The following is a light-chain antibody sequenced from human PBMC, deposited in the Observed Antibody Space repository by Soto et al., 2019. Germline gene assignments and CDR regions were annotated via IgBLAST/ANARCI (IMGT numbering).Light chain of an antibody. CDR2: GAS. CDR1: QSVSSN. Sequence: EIVMTQSPATLSVSPGERATLSCRASQSVSSNLAWYQQKPGQAPRLLIYGASTRATGIPARFSGSGSGTEFTLTISSLQSEDFATYYCQQSYSIPRLTFGPGTRVEIK. V-gene: IGKV3-15*01. J-gene: IGKJ3*01. CDR3: QQSYSIPRLT.